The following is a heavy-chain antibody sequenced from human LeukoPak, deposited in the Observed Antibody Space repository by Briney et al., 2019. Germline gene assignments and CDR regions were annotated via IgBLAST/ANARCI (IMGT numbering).Heavy chain of an antibody. D-gene: IGHD3-10*01. CDR2: IDPSDPYT. J-gene: IGHJ6*04. Sequence: GESLKISCKGSGYSFTSYWISWVRQMPGKGLEWMGRIDPSDPYTNYSPSFQGHVTISADKSISTAYLQWSSLKASDTAMYYCARHVYYYGSGSYFLVYYYGMDVWGKGTTVTVSS. CDR1: GYSFTSYW. V-gene: IGHV5-10-1*01. CDR3: ARHVYYYGSGSYFLVYYYGMDV.